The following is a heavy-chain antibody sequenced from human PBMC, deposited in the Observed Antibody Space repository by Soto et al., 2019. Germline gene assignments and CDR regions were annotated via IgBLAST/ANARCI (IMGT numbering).Heavy chain of an antibody. CDR3: ARKREAASGAYYYYGMDV. D-gene: IGHD6-13*01. V-gene: IGHV5-51*01. CDR2: IYPGDSDT. CDR1: GYSFTSYW. J-gene: IGHJ6*02. Sequence: GESLKISCKGSGYSFTSYWIGWVRQMPGKGLEWMGIIYPGDSDTRYSPSFQGQVTISADKSISTAYLQWSSLKASDTAMYYCARKREAASGAYYYYGMDVWGHGTTVTVSS.